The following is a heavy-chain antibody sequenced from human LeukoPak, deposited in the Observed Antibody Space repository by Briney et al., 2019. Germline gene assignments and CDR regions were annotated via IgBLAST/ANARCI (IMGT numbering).Heavy chain of an antibody. CDR2: INPIFGTA. J-gene: IGHJ4*02. V-gene: IGHV1-69*05. Sequence: ASVKVSCKASGYTFSSYDISWVRQAPGQGLEWMGGINPIFGTANYAQKFQGRVTITTDESTSTAYMELSSLRSEDTAVYYCARGHCSSTSCYSVDYWGQGTLVTVSS. CDR1: GYTFSSYD. D-gene: IGHD2-2*02. CDR3: ARGHCSSTSCYSVDY.